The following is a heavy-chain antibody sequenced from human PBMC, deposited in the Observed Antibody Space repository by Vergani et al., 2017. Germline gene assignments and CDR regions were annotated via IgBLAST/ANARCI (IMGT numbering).Heavy chain of an antibody. J-gene: IGHJ4*02. CDR2: IKQDGSEK. Sequence: EVQLVESGGGLVQPGGSLRLSCAASGFTFSSYWMSWVRQAPGKGLEWVANIKQDGSEKYYVDSVKGRFTISRDNAKISLYLQMNSLRAEDTAVYYCARSAVQWELLPGYYFDYWGQGTLVTVSS. D-gene: IGHD1-26*01. V-gene: IGHV3-7*01. CDR3: ARSAVQWELLPGYYFDY. CDR1: GFTFSSYW.